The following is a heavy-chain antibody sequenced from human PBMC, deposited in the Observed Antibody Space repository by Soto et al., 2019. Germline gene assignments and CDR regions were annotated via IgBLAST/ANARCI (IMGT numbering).Heavy chain of an antibody. Sequence: PSETLSLTCSVSDDSINSDKYYWGGIRQPPGKGLEWIGSIYYRGNAYYNPSLQTRVTISLDKSKSQFSLTLNSVTAADSAVYFCARLEGLATVSYYFDFWGPGALVTVSS. CDR1: DDSINSDKYY. CDR3: ARLEGLATVSYYFDF. CDR2: IYYRGNA. J-gene: IGHJ4*02. V-gene: IGHV4-39*01. D-gene: IGHD3-3*01.